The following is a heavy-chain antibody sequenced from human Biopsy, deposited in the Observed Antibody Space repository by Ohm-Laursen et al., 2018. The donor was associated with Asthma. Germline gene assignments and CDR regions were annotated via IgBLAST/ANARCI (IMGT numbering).Heavy chain of an antibody. Sequence: SLRLSCAATGFTFGDYWMSWVRQVPGKGLEWVANKKHDGTEKNHVDSLKGRFTISRDNAKNSLYLQMNSLRAEDTAVYYCARDGPELPTELDYWGPGTLVTVSS. J-gene: IGHJ4*02. CDR1: GFTFGDYW. D-gene: IGHD1-14*01. CDR3: ARDGPELPTELDY. CDR2: KKHDGTEK. V-gene: IGHV3-7*01.